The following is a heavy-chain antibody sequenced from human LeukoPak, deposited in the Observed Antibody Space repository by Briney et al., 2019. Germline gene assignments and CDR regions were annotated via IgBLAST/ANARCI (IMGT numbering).Heavy chain of an antibody. CDR2: ISSSGSTI. D-gene: IGHD1-26*01. J-gene: IGHJ3*02. Sequence: GGSLRLSCAASGFTFNDYYMSWIRQAPGKGLEWVSYISSSGSTIYYADSVKGRFTISRDNAKNSLYLQMNSLRAEDTAVYYCARWENIVGATSAFDIWGQGTMVTVSS. CDR1: GFTFNDYY. CDR3: ARWENIVGATSAFDI. V-gene: IGHV3-11*01.